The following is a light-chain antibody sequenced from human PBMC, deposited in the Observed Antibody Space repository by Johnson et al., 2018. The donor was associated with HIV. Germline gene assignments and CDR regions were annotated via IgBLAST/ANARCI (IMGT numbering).Light chain of an antibody. J-gene: IGLJ1*01. CDR1: SSNIGNNY. Sequence: QSVLSQPPSVSAAPGQKVTISCSGSSSNIGNNYVSWYQQLPGTAPKLLIYENTKRPSGIPDRFSGSKSGTSATLGITGLQTGDEADYYCGTWGSGLSCGLYLFGPGTKVTVL. V-gene: IGLV1-51*02. CDR3: GTWGSGLSCGLYL. CDR2: ENT.